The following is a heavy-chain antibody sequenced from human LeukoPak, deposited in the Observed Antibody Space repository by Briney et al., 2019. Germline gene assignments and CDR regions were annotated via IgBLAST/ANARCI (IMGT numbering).Heavy chain of an antibody. D-gene: IGHD1-1*01. CDR3: AREGQLGLDN. CDR1: GYTFTVHY. V-gene: IGHV1-2*02. CDR2: ITLHSGDT. Sequence: ASVKVSCKASGYTFTVHYIHWVRQGPGQGLEWLGWITLHSGDTHYAQKYQGRLTMTSDTSISTGYMELSTLQFDDTAVYYCAREGQLGLDNWGQGTLVTVSS. J-gene: IGHJ1*01.